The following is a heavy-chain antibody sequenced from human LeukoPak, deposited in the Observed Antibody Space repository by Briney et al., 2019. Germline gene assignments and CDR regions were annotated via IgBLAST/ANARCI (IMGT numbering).Heavy chain of an antibody. Sequence: SETLSLTCTVSGGSISSSSYYWRWIRQPPGKGLEWIGSIYYSGSTYYNPSLKSRVTISVDTSKNQFSLKLSSVTAADTAVYYCARRGIVVVPAAIRTFDIWGQGTMVTVSS. J-gene: IGHJ3*02. D-gene: IGHD2-2*02. CDR1: GGSISSSSYY. CDR2: IYYSGST. V-gene: IGHV4-39*01. CDR3: ARRGIVVVPAAIRTFDI.